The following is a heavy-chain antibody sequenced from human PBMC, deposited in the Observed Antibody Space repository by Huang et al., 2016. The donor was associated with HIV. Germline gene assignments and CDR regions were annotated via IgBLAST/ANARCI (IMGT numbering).Heavy chain of an antibody. CDR2: VIPRFGTR. Sequence: QVQLVQSGAEVRKPGSSVKVSCRASGGSFNNFGINWVRQAPGQGLEWMGGVIPRFGTRNDAQRFQGRFTITADETTGVVYMELSSLRSDDTAVYFCAKRGGAWGSPYAFDLWGPGTMVTVSS. J-gene: IGHJ3*01. CDR1: GGSFNNFG. V-gene: IGHV1-69*13. CDR3: AKRGGAWGSPYAFDL. D-gene: IGHD3-16*01.